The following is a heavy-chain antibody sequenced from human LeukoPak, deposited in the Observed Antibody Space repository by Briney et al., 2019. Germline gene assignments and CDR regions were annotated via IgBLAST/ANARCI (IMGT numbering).Heavy chain of an antibody. D-gene: IGHD2-2*02. CDR1: GFTFSSYR. Sequence: GGSLRLSCAASGFTFSSYRMSWVRQAPGKGLEWVANIKQDGSEKYYVDSVKGRFTISRDNAKNSLYLQMNSLRAEDTAVYYCARIGYCSSTSCYTHLFDYWGQGTLVTVSS. CDR3: ARIGYCSSTSCYTHLFDY. CDR2: IKQDGSEK. J-gene: IGHJ4*02. V-gene: IGHV3-7*01.